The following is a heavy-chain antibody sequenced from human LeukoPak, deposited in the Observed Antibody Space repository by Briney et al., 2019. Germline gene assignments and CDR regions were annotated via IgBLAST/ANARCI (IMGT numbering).Heavy chain of an antibody. CDR3: AWTSYSSSSVFFDY. D-gene: IGHD6-6*01. CDR2: IDWDDDT. V-gene: IGHV2-70*11. Sequence: SGPTLVNPTQTLTLTCTFSGFSLSTSGMCVSWIRQPPGKALEWLARIDWDDDTYYSTSLKTRLTISKDTSKNQVVLTMINMDPVDTATYYCAWTSYSSSSVFFDYWGQGTLVTVSS. J-gene: IGHJ4*02. CDR1: GFSLSTSGMC.